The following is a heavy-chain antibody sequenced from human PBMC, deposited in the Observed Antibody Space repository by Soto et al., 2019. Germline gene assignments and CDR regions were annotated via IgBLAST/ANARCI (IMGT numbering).Heavy chain of an antibody. Sequence: LXLTCTVSVGSIRSGVYYWSWVRQNPSRGLEWIGNIYYSGNTYYNPSLKSRLTISVDTSKNQFSLNLSSVTAADTAVYYCARDRLMATAGTARHYFGLDVWGQGTTVTVSS. CDR1: VGSIRSGVYY. CDR3: ARDRLMATAGTARHYFGLDV. V-gene: IGHV4-31*03. CDR2: IYYSGNT. D-gene: IGHD5-18*01. J-gene: IGHJ6*02.